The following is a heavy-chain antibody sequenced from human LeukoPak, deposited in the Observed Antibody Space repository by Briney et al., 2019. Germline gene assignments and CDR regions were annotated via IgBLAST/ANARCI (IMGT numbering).Heavy chain of an antibody. V-gene: IGHV4-34*01. D-gene: IGHD2-15*01. J-gene: IGHJ1*01. CDR1: GDSFSGYY. CDR2: ILHNGSR. Sequence: PSETLSLTCAVYGDSFSGYYWTWIRQTPEKGLEWIGKILHNGSRSVNPSLESRVTISVDTSKNQFSLKLTSVTAADTSVYYCVRGFCRGDSCYSAEYFQHWGQGTLVTVSS. CDR3: VRGFCRGDSCYSAEYFQH.